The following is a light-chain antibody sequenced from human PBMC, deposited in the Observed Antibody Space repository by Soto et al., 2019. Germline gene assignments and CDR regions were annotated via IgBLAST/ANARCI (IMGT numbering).Light chain of an antibody. Sequence: QPVLTQSPSASASLGASVKLTCTLSSGHSTYAIAWHQQQPEKGPRYLMKLNSDGSHSKGDGIPDRFSGSSSGAERYLTISSLQSEVEADYYCQTWGTGPWVFGGGTNLTVL. CDR3: QTWGTGPWV. CDR2: LNSDGSH. CDR1: SGHSTYA. V-gene: IGLV4-69*01. J-gene: IGLJ3*02.